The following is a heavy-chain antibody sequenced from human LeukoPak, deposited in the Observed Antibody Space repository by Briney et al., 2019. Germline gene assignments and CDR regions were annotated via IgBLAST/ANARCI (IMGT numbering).Heavy chain of an antibody. J-gene: IGHJ6*03. Sequence: SETLSLTCAVYGGSFNAYYYYWSWIRQPPGKGLEWIGEISHSGSTDYNPSLKSRVSISVDTSKNQFSLRLSSVTAADTAVYSCARVVNKSAIFYNYYYIDVWGKGPPVTASS. CDR1: GGSFNAYYYY. CDR3: ARVVNKSAIFYNYYYIDV. V-gene: IGHV4-34*01. D-gene: IGHD2/OR15-2a*01. CDR2: ISHSGST.